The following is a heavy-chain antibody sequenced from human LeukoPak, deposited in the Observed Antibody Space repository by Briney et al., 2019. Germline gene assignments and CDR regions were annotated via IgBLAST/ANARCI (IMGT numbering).Heavy chain of an antibody. CDR1: GFTFDDYA. J-gene: IGHJ4*02. D-gene: IGHD4-11*01. CDR2: ISWNSGSI. V-gene: IGHV3-9*01. Sequence: GGSLRLSCAASGFTFDDYAMHWVRQAPGKGLEWVSGISWNSGSIGYADSVKGRFTISRDNSKNTLYLQMNSLRAEDTAVYYCAKEGLMTTGYYFDYWGQGTLVTVSS. CDR3: AKEGLMTTGYYFDY.